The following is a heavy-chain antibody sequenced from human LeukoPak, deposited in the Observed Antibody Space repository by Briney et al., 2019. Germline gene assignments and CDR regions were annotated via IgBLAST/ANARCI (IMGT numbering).Heavy chain of an antibody. CDR3: ARGDGGDH. Sequence: PGGSLRLSCEASGFNFKDYGMSRVRQAPGKGLEWVSGINWKSGSTGYAVFVQGRFTISRDNAKNSLYLQMDGLRVEDTALYHCARGDGGDHWGRGTLVIVSS. CDR1: GFNFKDYG. CDR2: INWKSGST. D-gene: IGHD3-16*01. J-gene: IGHJ4*02. V-gene: IGHV3-20*01.